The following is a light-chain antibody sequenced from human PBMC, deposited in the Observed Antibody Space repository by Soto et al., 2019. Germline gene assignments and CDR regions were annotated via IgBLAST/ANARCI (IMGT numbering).Light chain of an antibody. CDR1: SSDIGSYNY. V-gene: IGLV2-14*01. Sequence: QSALTQPASVSGSPGQSIAISCTGTSSDIGSYNYVSWYQQHPGKAPKLIIHEVSNRPSGISDHFSGSKSGNTASLTISGLQADDEADYYCSSHTAYSTRILGTGTKLTVL. J-gene: IGLJ1*01. CDR2: EVS. CDR3: SSHTAYSTRI.